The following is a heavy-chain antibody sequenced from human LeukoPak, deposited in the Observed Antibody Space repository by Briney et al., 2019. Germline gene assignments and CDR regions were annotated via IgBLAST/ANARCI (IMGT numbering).Heavy chain of an antibody. Sequence: GGSLTLSCAASGFIFSNYAMSWVREAPARGLEWVSSLRGNGDTFYADSVKGRFTLSRDESRNTVYLQLNNLRVEDTAVYYCAKASWVSSADAVLWDQGTVVTVSS. CDR1: GFIFSNYA. D-gene: IGHD3-16*01. CDR3: AKASWVSSADAVL. CDR2: LRGNGDT. V-gene: IGHV3-23*01. J-gene: IGHJ4*02.